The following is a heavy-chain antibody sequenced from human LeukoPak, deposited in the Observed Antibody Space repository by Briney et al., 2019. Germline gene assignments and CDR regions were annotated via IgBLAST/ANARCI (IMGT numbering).Heavy chain of an antibody. CDR3: AKDRYSGSYYLFDY. V-gene: IGHV3-30*02. D-gene: IGHD1-26*01. CDR1: GFTFSSYG. CDR2: IRYDGSNK. Sequence: GGSLRLSCAASGFTFSSYGMHWVRQAPGKGPEWVAFIRYDGSNKYYADSVKGRFTISRDNSKNTLYLQMNSLRAEDTAVYYCAKDRYSGSYYLFDYWGQGTLVTVSS. J-gene: IGHJ4*02.